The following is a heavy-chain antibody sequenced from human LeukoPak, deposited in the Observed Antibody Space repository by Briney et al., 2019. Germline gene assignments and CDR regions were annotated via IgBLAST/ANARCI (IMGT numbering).Heavy chain of an antibody. V-gene: IGHV3-30*02. J-gene: IGHJ4*02. CDR2: IRYDGSNK. CDR1: GFTFSSYG. CDR3: ARDEAAGTTTRPSGFDY. D-gene: IGHD6-13*01. Sequence: GSLRLSCAASGFTFSSYGMHWVRQAPGKGLEWVAFIRYDGSNKYYADSVKGRFTISRDNSKNSLYLQMNSLRAEDTAVYYCARDEAAGTTTRPSGFDYWGQGTLVTVSS.